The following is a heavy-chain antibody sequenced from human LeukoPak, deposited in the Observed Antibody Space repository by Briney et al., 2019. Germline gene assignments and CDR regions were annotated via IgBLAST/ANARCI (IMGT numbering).Heavy chain of an antibody. D-gene: IGHD4-17*01. CDR1: GFTFRSYW. Sequence: GGSLRLFCADCGFTFRSYWMHWVRQATGKGLVWVSRINSDGSSTSYADSVKGRFTISRDNAKNTLYLQMNSLRAEDTAVYYCASGDYGDYYYYGMDVWGQGTTVTVSS. CDR2: INSDGSST. V-gene: IGHV3-74*01. J-gene: IGHJ6*02. CDR3: ASGDYGDYYYYGMDV.